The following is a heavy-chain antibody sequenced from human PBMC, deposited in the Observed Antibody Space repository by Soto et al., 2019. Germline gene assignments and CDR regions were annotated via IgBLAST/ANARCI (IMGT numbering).Heavy chain of an antibody. D-gene: IGHD5-12*01. CDR1: GGSINTFY. J-gene: IGHJ4*02. V-gene: IGHV4-4*07. Sequence: SETLSLTCTVSGGSINTFYWSWVRQPAGKGLEWIGRIFSSGSTSFNPSLESRVAMSVDTSKNHFSLNLSSVTAADMAVYYCAREGSYSAYDFAHGIQLWSFDFWGQGALVTVSS. CDR3: AREGSYSAYDFAHGIQLWSFDF. CDR2: IFSSGST.